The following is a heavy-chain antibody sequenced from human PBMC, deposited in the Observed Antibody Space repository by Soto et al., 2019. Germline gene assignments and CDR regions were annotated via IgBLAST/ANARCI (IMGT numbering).Heavy chain of an antibody. CDR1: GGSISSYY. J-gene: IGHJ3*02. CDR2: IYSNGNT. Sequence: SETLSLTCTVSGGSISSYYWSWIRQPPGKGLEWIGYIYSNGNTNYNPSLKSRVTISVDTSKNQFSLKLSSVTAADTAVYYCARAYIFNSCYDTWGQGTMVTVSS. D-gene: IGHD2-2*01. CDR3: ARAYIFNSCYDT. V-gene: IGHV4-59*01.